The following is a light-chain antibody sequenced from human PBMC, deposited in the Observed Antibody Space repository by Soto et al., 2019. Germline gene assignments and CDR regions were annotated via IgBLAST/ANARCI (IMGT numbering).Light chain of an antibody. Sequence: IVLTQSPATLSLSPGERATLSCRASQSVGSSLAWYQQKPGQAPRLLIYDASNRATGIPARFSGSGSGTDFPLTFSSLEPEDLALYYCQQRRGWLPGITSRQGTRLEN. V-gene: IGKV3-11*01. CDR2: DAS. J-gene: IGKJ5*01. CDR1: QSVGSS. CDR3: QQRRGWLPGIT.